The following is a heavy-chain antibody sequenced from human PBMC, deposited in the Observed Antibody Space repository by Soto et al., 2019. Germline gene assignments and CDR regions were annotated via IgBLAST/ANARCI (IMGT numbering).Heavy chain of an antibody. D-gene: IGHD3-22*01. V-gene: IGHV4-31*03. CDR1: GGSISSGGYY. CDR2: IYYSGST. CDR3: ARGGITYYYDSSGYPGYYFDY. J-gene: IGHJ4*02. Sequence: SETLSLTCTVSGGSISSGGYYWSWIRQHPGKGLDWIGYIYYSGSTYYNPSLKSRVTISVDTSKNHFSLNLSSVTAADTAVYYCARGGITYYYDSSGYPGYYFDYWGQGTLVTVSS.